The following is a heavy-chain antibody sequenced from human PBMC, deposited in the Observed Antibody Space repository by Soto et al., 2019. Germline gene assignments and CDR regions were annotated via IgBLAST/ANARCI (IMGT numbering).Heavy chain of an antibody. Sequence: GGSLRLSCAASGFTFSSYSMNWVRQAPGKGLEWVSYISSSSSTIFYSDSVKGRFTISRDNAKNSLYLKMNSLRDEDTAVYYCARESRFLEWLSLNWFDPWGQGTLVTVSS. CDR2: ISSSSSTI. CDR1: GFTFSSYS. V-gene: IGHV3-48*02. J-gene: IGHJ5*02. D-gene: IGHD3-3*01. CDR3: ARESRFLEWLSLNWFDP.